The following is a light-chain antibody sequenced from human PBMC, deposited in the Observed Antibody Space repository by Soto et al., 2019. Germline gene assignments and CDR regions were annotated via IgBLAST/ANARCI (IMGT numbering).Light chain of an antibody. CDR1: QSVSSSY. CDR2: GAS. V-gene: IGKV3-20*01. Sequence: EIVLTQSPGTLSLSPGERATLSCRASQSVSSSYLAWYQQKGGQAPRLLIYGASRRATGIPDRFSGSGSGTDFTLTISRLEPEDFAVYYCQQYGISYTFGQETKLDIK. J-gene: IGKJ2*01. CDR3: QQYGISYT.